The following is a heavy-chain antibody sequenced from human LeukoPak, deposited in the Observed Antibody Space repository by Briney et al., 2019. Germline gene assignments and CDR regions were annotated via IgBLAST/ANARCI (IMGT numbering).Heavy chain of an antibody. D-gene: IGHD5-12*01. CDR1: GFSRRYARMG. CDR3: ARSPGYSGYDLYYFDY. V-gene: IGHV2-26*01. CDR2: IFSNDEK. Sequence: ESGPVLVKPTETLTPTCTVSGFSRRYARMGVSWIRQPPGKALEWLSHIFSNDEKSYSTSLKSRLTISKDTSKSQVVLTMTNMDPVDTATYYCARSPGYSGYDLYYFDYWGQGTLVTVSS. J-gene: IGHJ4*02.